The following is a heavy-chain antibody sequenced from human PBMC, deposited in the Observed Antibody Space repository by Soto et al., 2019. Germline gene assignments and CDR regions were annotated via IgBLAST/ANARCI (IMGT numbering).Heavy chain of an antibody. CDR1: GGTFSSYA. CDR2: IIPIFGTA. CDR3: ARGPSIVPAAKYAFDI. Sequence: QVQLVQSGAEVKKPGSSVKVSCKASGGTFSSYAISWVRQAPGQGLEWMGGIIPIFGTANYAQKFQGRVTSTXXEXTXXAYMELSSLRSEDTAVYYCARGPSIVPAAKYAFDIWGQGTMVTVSS. V-gene: IGHV1-69*05. J-gene: IGHJ3*02. D-gene: IGHD2-2*01.